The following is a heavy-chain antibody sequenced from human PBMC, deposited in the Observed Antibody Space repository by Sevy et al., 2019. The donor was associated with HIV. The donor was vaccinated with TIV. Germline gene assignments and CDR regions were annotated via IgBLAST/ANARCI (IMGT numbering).Heavy chain of an antibody. D-gene: IGHD6-19*01. J-gene: IGHJ4*02. CDR1: GFTFSNNG. Sequence: GGSLRLSCAASGFTFSNNGMRWVRQAPGKGLEWVAVISYDGKNKDYADSVKGRFTISRDNSKNTLYLQMDSLRAEDTAVYYCAKDLSSGWSLDYWGQGTLVTVSS. CDR3: AKDLSSGWSLDY. V-gene: IGHV3-30*18. CDR2: ISYDGKNK.